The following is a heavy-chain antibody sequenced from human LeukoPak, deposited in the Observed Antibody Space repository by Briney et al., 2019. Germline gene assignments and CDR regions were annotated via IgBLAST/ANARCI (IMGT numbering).Heavy chain of an antibody. Sequence: PSETLSLTCTVSGGSISSYYWSWIRQPPGKGLEWIGEINHSGSTNYNPSLKSRVTISVDTSKNQFSLKLSSVTAADTAVYYCARGSIVLRDRNWFDPWGQGTLVTVSS. J-gene: IGHJ5*02. CDR1: GGSISSYY. CDR3: ARGSIVLRDRNWFDP. D-gene: IGHD2-8*01. V-gene: IGHV4-34*01. CDR2: INHSGST.